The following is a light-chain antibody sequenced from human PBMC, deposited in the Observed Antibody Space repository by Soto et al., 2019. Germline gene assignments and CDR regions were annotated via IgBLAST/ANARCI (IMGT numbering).Light chain of an antibody. CDR1: STNIGSSS. J-gene: IGLJ1*01. Sequence: QSVLTQPASVSGSPGQTVTITCSGSSTNIGSSSVKWYQQFPGAAPRLLIYSNALRPSGIPNRFSGSKSGTSASLAISGLQPEDEADYYCAAWDDRLMGVFGPGTKVTVL. CDR2: SNA. CDR3: AAWDDRLMGV. V-gene: IGLV1-44*01.